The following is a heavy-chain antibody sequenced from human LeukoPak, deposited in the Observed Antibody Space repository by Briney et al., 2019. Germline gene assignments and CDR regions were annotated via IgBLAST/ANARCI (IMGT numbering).Heavy chain of an antibody. CDR1: GFTLSSYW. V-gene: IGHV3-74*01. CDR3: ARDPGPSTAFDY. J-gene: IGHJ4*02. Sequence: GGSLRLSCAAAGFTLSSYWMHWVRQAPGKGLGWVARINSDGSSTIYAGSVKGRFSISTENARNTLYLKMSSLRAEHTAGYYCARDPGPSTAFDYWGQGTVVTVSS. D-gene: IGHD4-17*01. CDR2: INSDGSST.